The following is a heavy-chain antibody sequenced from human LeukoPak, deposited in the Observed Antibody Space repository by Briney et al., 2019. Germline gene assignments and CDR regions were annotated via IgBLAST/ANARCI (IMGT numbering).Heavy chain of an antibody. CDR3: AKDLAIVVVPAAIYYYYGVDV. CDR2: ISYDGSNK. J-gene: IGHJ6*04. CDR1: GFTFSSYG. Sequence: GGSLRLSCAASGFTFSSYGMHWVRQAPGKGLEWVAVISYDGSNKYYANSVKGRFTISRDNSKNTLYLQMNSLRAEDTAVYYCAKDLAIVVVPAAIYYYYGVDVWGKGTTVTVSS. V-gene: IGHV3-30*18. D-gene: IGHD2-2*01.